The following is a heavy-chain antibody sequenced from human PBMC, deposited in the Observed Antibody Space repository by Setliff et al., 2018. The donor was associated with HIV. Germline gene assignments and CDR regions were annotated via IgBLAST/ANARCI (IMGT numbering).Heavy chain of an antibody. CDR1: GFTLSTYG. V-gene: IGHV3-30*02. D-gene: IGHD3-10*02. Sequence: GGSLRLSCATSGFTLSTYGMHWVRQAPGKGLEWVARVHYNGNDKFYVDSVKGRFTISRDNSENTLYLQMDGLRAEDTAMYYCARDKGPPPVVHLDYWGQGTLVTVSS. CDR2: VHYNGNDK. CDR3: ARDKGPPPVVHLDY. J-gene: IGHJ4*02.